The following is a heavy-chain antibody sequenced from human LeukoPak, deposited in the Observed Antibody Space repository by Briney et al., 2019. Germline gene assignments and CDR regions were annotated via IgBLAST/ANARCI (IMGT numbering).Heavy chain of an antibody. J-gene: IGHJ6*02. CDR2: ISSSSSYI. D-gene: IGHD3-10*01. CDR1: GFTFSSYS. V-gene: IGHV3-21*01. Sequence: GGSLRLSCAASGFTFSSYSMNWVRQAPGKGLEWVSSISSSSSYIYYADSVKGRFTISRDNAKKSLYMQMNSLRAEDTAVYYCARALVLLWFGEEDYGMDVWGQGTTVTVSS. CDR3: ARALVLLWFGEEDYGMDV.